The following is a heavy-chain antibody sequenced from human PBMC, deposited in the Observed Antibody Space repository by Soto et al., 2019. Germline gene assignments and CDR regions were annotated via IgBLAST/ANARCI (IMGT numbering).Heavy chain of an antibody. CDR2: IYHTVNT. V-gene: IGHV4-59*11. CDR1: CVSIGSHF. Sequence: SETLSLTCSVSCVSIGSHFWSWIRQAPGKGPELVGYIYHTVNTNYNPALKSRVTISMDTSENQLSLQLSSVTAADTAVYYCARLQYTVVTALDIWGQGTMVTVSS. J-gene: IGHJ3*02. D-gene: IGHD2-15*01. CDR3: ARLQYTVVTALDI.